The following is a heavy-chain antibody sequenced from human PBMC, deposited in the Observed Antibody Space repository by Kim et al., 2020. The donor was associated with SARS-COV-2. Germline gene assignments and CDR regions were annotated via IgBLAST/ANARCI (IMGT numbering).Heavy chain of an antibody. J-gene: IGHJ6*03. CDR2: INAGNGNT. CDR3: ARGYCGGDCYPLLDYYYYMDV. CDR1: GYTFTSYA. D-gene: IGHD2-21*02. V-gene: IGHV1-3*01. Sequence: ASVKVSCKASGYTFTSYAMHWVRQAPGQRLEWMGWINAGNGNTKYSQKFQGRVTITRDTSASTAYMELSSLRSEDTAVYYCARGYCGGDCYPLLDYYYYMDVWGKGTTVTVSS.